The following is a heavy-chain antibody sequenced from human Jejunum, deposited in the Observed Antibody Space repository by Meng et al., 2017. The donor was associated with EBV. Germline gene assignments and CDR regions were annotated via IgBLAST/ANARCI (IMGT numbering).Heavy chain of an antibody. CDR3: TREWGADY. V-gene: IGHV3-30-3*01. J-gene: IGHJ4*02. Sequence: QLVGVVGGVAQPGRSLRLSCAASGFTFSGHAMQWVRQAPGKGLKWVALISNDGNNKYYADSVKGRFTISRDNSKNTLYLQMNSLRVDDTALYYCTREWGADYWGQGTLVTVFS. CDR2: ISNDGNNK. CDR1: GFTFSGHA. D-gene: IGHD3-16*01.